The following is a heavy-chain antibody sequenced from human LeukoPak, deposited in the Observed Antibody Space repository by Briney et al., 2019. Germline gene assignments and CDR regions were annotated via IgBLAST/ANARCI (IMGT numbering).Heavy chain of an antibody. D-gene: IGHD3-10*01. Sequence: GGSLRLSCAASGFTVGSNYMSWVRQAPGKGLEWVSLIYSGGSTYYADSVKGRFTISRDSSKNTLYLQMNSVRAEDTAVYYCARQHPMVRGVIIQGAFDIWGQGTMVTVSS. CDR3: ARQHPMVRGVIIQGAFDI. CDR2: IYSGGST. V-gene: IGHV3-53*01. J-gene: IGHJ3*02. CDR1: GFTVGSNY.